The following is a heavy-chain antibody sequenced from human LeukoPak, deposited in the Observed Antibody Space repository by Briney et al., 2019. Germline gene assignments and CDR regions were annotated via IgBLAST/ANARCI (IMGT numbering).Heavy chain of an antibody. CDR1: GFTFSSYG. CDR3: AKDSGLVRIYYYYGMDV. J-gene: IGHJ6*02. Sequence: GGSLRLSCAASGFTFSSYGMHWVRQAPGKGLERVAVISYDGSNKYYADSVKGRFTISRDNSKNTLFLQMNSLRAEDTAVYYCAKDSGLVRIYYYYGMDVWGQGTTVTVSS. D-gene: IGHD3/OR15-3a*01. CDR2: ISYDGSNK. V-gene: IGHV3-30*18.